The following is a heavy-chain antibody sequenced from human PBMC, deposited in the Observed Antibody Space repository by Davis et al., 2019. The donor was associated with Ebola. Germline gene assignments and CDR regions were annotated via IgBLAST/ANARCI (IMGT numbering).Heavy chain of an antibody. J-gene: IGHJ4*02. CDR1: GFTFRGYW. Sequence: GESLKISCAASGFTFRGYWMSWVRQAPGKGLEWVANINQDGSEKYYVDSVKGRFTISRDNAKNSLYLQMNSLRAEDTAVYYCASRRRDSSGYPFDYWGQGTLVTVSS. D-gene: IGHD3-22*01. V-gene: IGHV3-7*01. CDR2: INQDGSEK. CDR3: ASRRRDSSGYPFDY.